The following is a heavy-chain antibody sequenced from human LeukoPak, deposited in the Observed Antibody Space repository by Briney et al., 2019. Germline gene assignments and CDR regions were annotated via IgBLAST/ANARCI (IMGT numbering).Heavy chain of an antibody. CDR3: ARDYVHYDYVWGSYRLNY. Sequence: GASAKVFCKASGYTFTGYYMHWVRQAPAQRLEWMGWINPNSGGTNYAQKLQGRVTMTRDTSTSTAYMELSRLRSDDTAVYYCARDYVHYDYVWGSYRLNYWGQGTLVTVSS. J-gene: IGHJ4*02. CDR2: INPNSGGT. D-gene: IGHD3-16*02. CDR1: GYTFTGYY. V-gene: IGHV1-2*02.